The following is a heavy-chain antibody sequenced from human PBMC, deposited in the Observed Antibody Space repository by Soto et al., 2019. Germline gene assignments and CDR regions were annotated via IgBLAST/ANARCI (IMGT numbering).Heavy chain of an antibody. D-gene: IGHD3-16*01. CDR1: GFTFSSFA. CDR3: AKSGFGGDRTAYFDP. CDR2: IGGSGGST. Sequence: PGGSLRLSCVASGFTFSSFAMSWVRQVPGKGLEWVSAIGGSGGSTYYTDSVKGRFTISRDNSKNTLYLQMNSLRPDDTAVYHCAKSGFGGDRTAYFDPWGQGTLVTVSS. J-gene: IGHJ5*02. V-gene: IGHV3-23*01.